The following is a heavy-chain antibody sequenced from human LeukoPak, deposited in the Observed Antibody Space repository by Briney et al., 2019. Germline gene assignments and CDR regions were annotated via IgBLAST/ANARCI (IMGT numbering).Heavy chain of an antibody. J-gene: IGHJ6*02. CDR1: GFSFSGYC. V-gene: IGHV3-33*01. CDR2: IWSAGTNE. CDR3: AREVVRGYGMDV. D-gene: IGHD3-10*02. Sequence: GGSLRLSCEASGFSFSGYCMHWIRQAPGKGLEWVALIWSAGTNEFYADAVNGRFTISRDNSKNIVHLHMNSLRGDDTALYYCAREVVRGYGMDVWGQGTTITVSS.